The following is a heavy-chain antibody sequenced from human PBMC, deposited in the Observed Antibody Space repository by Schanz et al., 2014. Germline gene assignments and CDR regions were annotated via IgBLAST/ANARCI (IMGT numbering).Heavy chain of an antibody. D-gene: IGHD2-2*01. V-gene: IGHV3-11*05. Sequence: QVQLVESGGGLVKPGGSLRLSCAASGFTFSDYYMSWIRQAPGKGLEWVSYVSSSSSYTHYADSVKGRFTISRDNSKNTLYLQMKSLRAEDTAVYYCARVKYCTITRCYRTETEGIYYMDVWGNGTTVTVSS. J-gene: IGHJ6*03. CDR1: GFTFSDYY. CDR3: ARVKYCTITRCYRTETEGIYYMDV. CDR2: VSSSSSYT.